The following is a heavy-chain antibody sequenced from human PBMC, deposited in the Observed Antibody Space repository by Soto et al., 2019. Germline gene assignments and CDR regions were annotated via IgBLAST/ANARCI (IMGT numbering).Heavy chain of an antibody. CDR2: IYHSGST. D-gene: IGHD5-12*01. CDR3: AKDASYSGYAGDEYYYYGMDV. V-gene: IGHV4-4*02. Sequence: SETLSLTCAVSGGSISSSNWWSWVRQPPGKGLEWIGEIYHSGSTNYNPSLKSRVTISVDKSKNQFSLKLSSVTAADTAVYYCAKDASYSGYAGDEYYYYGMDVWGQGTTVTVSS. CDR1: GGSISSSNW. J-gene: IGHJ6*02.